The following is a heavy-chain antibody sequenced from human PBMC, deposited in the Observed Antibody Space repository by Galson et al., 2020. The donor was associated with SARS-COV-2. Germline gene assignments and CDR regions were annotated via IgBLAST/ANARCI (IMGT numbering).Heavy chain of an antibody. CDR3: AREKDLATIFGVVIILDY. D-gene: IGHD3-3*01. J-gene: IGHJ4*02. CDR1: GFTFSSYS. V-gene: IGHV3-21*01. CDR2: ISSSSSYI. Sequence: GESLKISCAASGFTFSSYSMNWVRQAPGKGLEWVSSISSSSSYIYYADSVKGRFTISRDNAKNSLYLQMNSLRAEDTAVYYCAREKDLATIFGVVIILDYWGQGTLVTVSS.